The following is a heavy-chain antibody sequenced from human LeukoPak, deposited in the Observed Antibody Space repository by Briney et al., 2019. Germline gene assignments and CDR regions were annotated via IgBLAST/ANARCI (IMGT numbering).Heavy chain of an antibody. V-gene: IGHV3-23*01. Sequence: GGSLRPSCAASGFTFSTYAMSRVRQAPGKGLEWGSATLPTEATTFYGGSVTGRSTTSRHNPRNPLYMRLDSLRTEQPATYDCPTYTGTFGFESGGQGTLVTVSP. CDR2: TLPTEATT. CDR3: PTYTGTFGFES. CDR1: GFTFSTYA. D-gene: IGHD4-17*01. J-gene: IGHJ4*02.